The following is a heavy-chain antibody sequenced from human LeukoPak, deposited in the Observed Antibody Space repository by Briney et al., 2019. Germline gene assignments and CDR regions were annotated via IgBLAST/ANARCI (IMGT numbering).Heavy chain of an antibody. J-gene: IGHJ6*02. V-gene: IGHV6-1*01. CDR2: TYYRSKWYN. D-gene: IGHD5-18*01. Sequence: SQTLSLTCAISGDSVSSNSAAWNWIRQSPSRGLEWLGRTYYRSKWYNDYAVSVKSRITINPDTAKNQFSLQLNSVAPGDTAAYYCERVNTAMPGYGMDVGGQGTRVTVSS. CDR3: ERVNTAMPGYGMDV. CDR1: GDSVSSNSAA.